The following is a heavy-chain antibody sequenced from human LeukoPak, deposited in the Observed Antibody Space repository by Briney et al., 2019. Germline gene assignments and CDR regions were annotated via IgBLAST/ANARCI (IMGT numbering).Heavy chain of an antibody. V-gene: IGHV4-59*08. CDR2: IYYSGST. J-gene: IGHJ4*02. Sequence: SETLSLTCTVSGGSISSYYWSWIRQPPGKGLEWIGYIYYSGSTNYNPSLKSRVTISVDTSKNQFSLKLSSVTAADTAVYYCARHRSGLAEVDYWGQGTLVTVSS. CDR1: GGSISSYY. CDR3: ARHRSGLAEVDY. D-gene: IGHD6-19*01.